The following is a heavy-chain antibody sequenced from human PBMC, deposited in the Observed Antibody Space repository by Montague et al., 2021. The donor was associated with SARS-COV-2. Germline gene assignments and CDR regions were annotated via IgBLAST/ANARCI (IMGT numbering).Heavy chain of an antibody. J-gene: IGHJ3*02. CDR2: IYYSGST. V-gene: IGHV4-31*03. D-gene: IGHD3-22*01. CDR3: ARARITMIVVVNAFDI. Sequence: TLSLTCTVSGGSISSGGYYWSWIRQHPGKGLEWIGYIYYSGSTYYNPSLKSRVTLSVDTSKNQFSLKLSSVTAADTAVYCCARARITMIVVVNAFDIWGQGTLVTVSS. CDR1: GGSISSGGYY.